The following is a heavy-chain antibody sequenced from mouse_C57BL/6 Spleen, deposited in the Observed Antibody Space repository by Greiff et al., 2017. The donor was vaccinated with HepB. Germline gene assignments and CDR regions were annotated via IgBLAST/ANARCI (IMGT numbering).Heavy chain of an antibody. J-gene: IGHJ4*01. D-gene: IGHD2-3*01. CDR1: GFTFSDYY. CDR3: AREDYDGYFYYAMDY. CDR2: INYDGSST. V-gene: IGHV5-16*01. Sequence: EVMLVESEGGLVQPGSSMKLSCTASGFTFSDYYMAWVRQVPEKGLEWVANINYDGSSTYYLDSLKSRFIISRDNAKNILYLQMSSLKSEDTATYYCAREDYDGYFYYAMDYWGQGTSVTVSS.